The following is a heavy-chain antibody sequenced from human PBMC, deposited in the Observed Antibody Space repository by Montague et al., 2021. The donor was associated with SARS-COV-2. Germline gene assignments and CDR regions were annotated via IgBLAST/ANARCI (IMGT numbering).Heavy chain of an antibody. V-gene: IGHV4-4*07. Sequence: SETLSLTCTVSGGSIRYYYWNWIRQPAGKGLEWIGRIYSSGSVNYNPSLKTRITMSVDTSKNQLSLRLNSVTAADTAVYYCARKPGEYYGMDVWGQGTTVTVSS. CDR2: IYSSGSV. CDR3: ARKPGEYYGMDV. J-gene: IGHJ6*02. CDR1: GGSIRYYY. D-gene: IGHD3-16*01.